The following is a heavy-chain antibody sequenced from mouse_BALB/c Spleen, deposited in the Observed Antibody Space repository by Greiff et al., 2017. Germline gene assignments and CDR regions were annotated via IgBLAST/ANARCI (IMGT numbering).Heavy chain of an antibody. D-gene: IGHD2-14*01. CDR2: IDPENGDT. Sequence: EVKLMESGAELVRSGASVKLSCTASGFNIKDYYMHWVKQRPEQGLEWIGWIDPENGDTEYAPKFQGKATMTADTSSNTAYLQLSSLTSEDTAVYYCNGYRAWFAYWGQGTLVTVSA. CDR3: NGYRAWFAY. V-gene: IGHV14-4*02. J-gene: IGHJ3*01. CDR1: GFNIKDYY.